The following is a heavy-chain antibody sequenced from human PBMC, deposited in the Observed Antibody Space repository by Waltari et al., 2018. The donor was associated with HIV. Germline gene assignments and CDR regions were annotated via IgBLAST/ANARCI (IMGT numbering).Heavy chain of an antibody. V-gene: IGHV5-51*01. D-gene: IGHD5-12*01. CDR2: IFPPTAQT. Sequence: DVQLVQSAMELKEPGESLRIACETSGYKITDFYIAWVRQVPGRGLEWMGYIFPPTAQTRYSPAFQGHVTFTVDTSVDTAFLQWTALRASDSARYYCVRHGAQYSPGDRWGQGTLVTVSS. CDR1: GYKITDFY. CDR3: VRHGAQYSPGDR. J-gene: IGHJ5*02.